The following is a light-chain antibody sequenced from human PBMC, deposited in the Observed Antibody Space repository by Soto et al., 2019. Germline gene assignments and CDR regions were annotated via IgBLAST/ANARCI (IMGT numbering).Light chain of an antibody. CDR2: SSN. CDR3: ASWDDSLNGLV. CDR1: SSNIGRNT. Sequence: QAVVTQPPSASGTPGQRVTISCSGSSSNIGRNTVNWYQYLPGTAPKLLIYSSNQRPSGVPDRFSGSKSGTSASLAISGLQSEDEADYYCASWDDSLNGLVFGTGTKLTVL. J-gene: IGLJ1*01. V-gene: IGLV1-44*01.